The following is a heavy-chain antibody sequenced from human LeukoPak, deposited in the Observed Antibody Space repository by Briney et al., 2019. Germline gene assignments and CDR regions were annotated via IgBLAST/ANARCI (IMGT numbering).Heavy chain of an antibody. J-gene: IGHJ4*02. CDR3: ARDLIETYCGGDCHPTLFDY. CDR1: GYTFTSYG. D-gene: IGHD2-21*02. V-gene: IGHV1-18*01. Sequence: ASVKVSCKASGYTFTSYGISWARQAPGQGLEWMGWISAYNGNTNYAQKLQGRVTMTTDTSTSTAYMELRSLRSDDTAVYYCARDLIETYCGGDCHPTLFDYWGQGTLVTVSS. CDR2: ISAYNGNT.